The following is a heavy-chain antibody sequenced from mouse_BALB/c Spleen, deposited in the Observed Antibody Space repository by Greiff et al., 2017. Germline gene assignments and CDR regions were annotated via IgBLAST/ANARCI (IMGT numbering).Heavy chain of an antibody. J-gene: IGHJ4*01. Sequence: QVQLQQPGAELVKPGASVKLSCKASGYTFTSYWMHWVKQRPGQGLEWIGEINPSNGRTNYNEKFKSKATLTVDKSSSTAYMQLSSLTSEDSAVYYCARSDGYYYYYAMDYWGQGTSVTVSS. D-gene: IGHD2-3*01. CDR1: GYTFTSYW. CDR3: ARSDGYYYYYAMDY. CDR2: INPSNGRT. V-gene: IGHV1S81*02.